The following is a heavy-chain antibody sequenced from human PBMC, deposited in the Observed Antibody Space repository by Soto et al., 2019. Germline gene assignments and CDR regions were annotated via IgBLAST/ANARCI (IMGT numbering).Heavy chain of an antibody. Sequence: GGSLRLSCAASGFTFSSYSMNWVRQAPGKGLEWISFISANGYDTYYADFVKGRFTVSRDNSKNTQYLQMNSLRAEDTAVYYCAKGGSSFYFDFWGQGTLVTVSS. CDR1: GFTFSSYS. J-gene: IGHJ4*02. CDR3: AKGGSSFYFDF. V-gene: IGHV3-23*01. CDR2: ISANGYDT. D-gene: IGHD2-2*01.